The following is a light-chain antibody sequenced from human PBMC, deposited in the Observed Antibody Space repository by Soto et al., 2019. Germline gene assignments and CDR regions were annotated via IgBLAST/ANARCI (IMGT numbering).Light chain of an antibody. V-gene: IGKV3-15*01. CDR2: DTS. J-gene: IGKJ1*01. CDR3: QEYIQWPPGM. Sequence: DIVVTQSPATLSASPGERVTLSCRASQFVSSRLAWYQRRPGQVPRLLIYDTSTRAPGISARFSGSGSWTEFTLTTSSLQSEDFAVYYCQEYIQWPPGMFGPGTTVDIK. CDR1: QFVSSR.